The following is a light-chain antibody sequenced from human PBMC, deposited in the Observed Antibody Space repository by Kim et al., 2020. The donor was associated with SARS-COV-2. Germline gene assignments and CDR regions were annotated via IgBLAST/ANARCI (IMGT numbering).Light chain of an antibody. Sequence: QTVVTQETSFSVSPGGTVTLTCGLNSGSVSASYYPTWYQQTPGQPPRTLIYSTDTRSSGVPDRFSGSIFGTKAALTITGAQAGDESDYYCVLYMGSGIWVFGGGTQLPVL. J-gene: IGLJ3*02. V-gene: IGLV8-61*01. CDR2: STD. CDR3: VLYMGSGIWV. CDR1: SGSVSASYY.